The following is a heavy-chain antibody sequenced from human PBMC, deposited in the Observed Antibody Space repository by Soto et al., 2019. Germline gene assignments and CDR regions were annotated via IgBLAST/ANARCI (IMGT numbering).Heavy chain of an antibody. Sequence: QVQLRESGPGLVKPSETLSLTCTVSGGSISSYYWSWIRQPAGKGLEWIGRIYTSGSTNYNPSLKSRVTMSVDTSKNQFSLKLSSVTAADTAVYYCARDIVVVVAANYYYYGMDVWGQGTTVTVSS. D-gene: IGHD2-15*01. CDR1: GGSISSYY. J-gene: IGHJ6*02. CDR3: ARDIVVVVAANYYYYGMDV. CDR2: IYTSGST. V-gene: IGHV4-4*07.